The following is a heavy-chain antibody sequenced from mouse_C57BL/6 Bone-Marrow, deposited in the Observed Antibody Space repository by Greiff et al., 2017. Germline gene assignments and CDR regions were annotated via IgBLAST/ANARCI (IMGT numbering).Heavy chain of an antibody. CDR1: GYTFTDYY. Sequence: EVQLQQSGPVLVKPGASVKMSCKASGYTFTDYYMNWVKQSHGKSLEWIGVINPYNGGTSYNQKFKGKATLTVDKPSSTAYMELNSLTSEDSAVDYCARGLRRAYYFDSLGQGTTLTVSS. CDR2: INPYNGGT. D-gene: IGHD2-4*01. CDR3: ARGLRRAYYFDS. J-gene: IGHJ2*01. V-gene: IGHV1-19*01.